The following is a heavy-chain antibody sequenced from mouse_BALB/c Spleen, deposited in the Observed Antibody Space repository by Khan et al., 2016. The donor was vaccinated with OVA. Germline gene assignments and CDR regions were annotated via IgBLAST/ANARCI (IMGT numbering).Heavy chain of an antibody. D-gene: IGHD1-1*01. CDR2: ISYSGVT. J-gene: IGHJ2*01. Sequence: EVQLQESGPGLVKPSQFLSLTCTVTGYSITSGYAWNWIRQFPGNKLEWMGYISYSGVTSYTPSLKSRISITRDTSKNQFFLQLNSVTTEDTATYYCARGNYYGYYFDYWGQGTTLTVSS. CDR1: GYSITSGYA. V-gene: IGHV3-2*02. CDR3: ARGNYYGYYFDY.